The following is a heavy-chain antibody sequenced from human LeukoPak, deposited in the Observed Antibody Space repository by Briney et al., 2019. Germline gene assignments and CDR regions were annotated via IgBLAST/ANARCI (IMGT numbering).Heavy chain of an antibody. CDR2: MNPNSGNT. D-gene: IGHD1-1*01. V-gene: IGHV1-8*01. Sequence: ASVKVSCKASGYTFTSYDINWVRQATGQGLEWMGWMNPNSGNTGYAQKLQGRVTMTTDTSTSTAYMELRSLRSDDTAVYYCARDNLGPTNYYYYGMDVWGQGTTVTVSS. CDR3: ARDNLGPTNYYYYGMDV. J-gene: IGHJ6*02. CDR1: GYTFTSYD.